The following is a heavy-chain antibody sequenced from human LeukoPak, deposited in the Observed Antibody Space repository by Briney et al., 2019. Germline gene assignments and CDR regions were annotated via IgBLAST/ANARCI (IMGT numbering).Heavy chain of an antibody. CDR1: GGTFSSYA. Sequence: ASVKVSCKASGGTFSSYAISWVRQAPGQGLEWMGRIIPIFGTANYAQEFQGRVTITTDESTSTAYMELSSLRSEDTAVYYCARDYYDSGGYYPYYFDYWGQGTLVTVSS. CDR3: ARDYYDSGGYYPYYFDY. CDR2: IIPIFGTA. V-gene: IGHV1-69*05. J-gene: IGHJ4*02. D-gene: IGHD3-22*01.